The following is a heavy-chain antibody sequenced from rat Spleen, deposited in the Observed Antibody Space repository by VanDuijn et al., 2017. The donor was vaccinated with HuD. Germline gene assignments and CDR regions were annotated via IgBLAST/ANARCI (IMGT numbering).Heavy chain of an antibody. CDR3: ATSPYYWYFDF. V-gene: IGHV5-19*01. CDR2: ISPSGGST. J-gene: IGHJ1*01. CDR1: GFTFSNYG. Sequence: EVQLVESGGGLVQPGRSLKLSCAASGFTFSNYGLHWIRQAPTKGLEWVASISPSGGSTYYRDSVKGRFPLSRDNAKSPLYLQMDSLRSEDTATYYCATSPYYWYFDFWGPGTMVTVSS.